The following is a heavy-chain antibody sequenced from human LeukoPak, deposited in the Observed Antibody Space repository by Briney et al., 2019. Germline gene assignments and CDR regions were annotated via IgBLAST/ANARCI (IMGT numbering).Heavy chain of an antibody. V-gene: IGHV3-23*01. CDR3: AESRWGTAMGYFDY. CDR2: ISGSGGST. D-gene: IGHD5-18*01. CDR1: GFTFSSYA. J-gene: IGHJ4*02. Sequence: PRGSLRLSCAASGFTFSSYAMSWVRQAPGHGLEWVSGISGSGGSTYYADSVKGRFTISTDNSKNTLYLQINSLRAEDTAVYYCAESRWGTAMGYFDYWGQGTLVTVSS.